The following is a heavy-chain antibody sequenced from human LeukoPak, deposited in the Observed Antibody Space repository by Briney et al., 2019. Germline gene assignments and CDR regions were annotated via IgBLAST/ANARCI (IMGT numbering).Heavy chain of an antibody. J-gene: IGHJ6*03. CDR2: ISGSGDST. CDR1: GFTFSNYA. Sequence: GGSLRLSCAASGFTFSNYAMSWARRAPGKGLEWVSGISGSGDSTYYADSVKGRFTISRDNSKNTLYLQMNSLRAEDTAVYYCAKDEDTYYYDSSGYNYYYYMDVWGKGTTVTVSS. CDR3: AKDEDTYYYDSSGYNYYYYMDV. D-gene: IGHD3-22*01. V-gene: IGHV3-23*01.